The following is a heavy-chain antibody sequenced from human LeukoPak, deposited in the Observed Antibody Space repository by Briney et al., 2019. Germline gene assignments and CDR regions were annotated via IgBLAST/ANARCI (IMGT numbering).Heavy chain of an antibody. CDR3: ARGVRQDTAMVMVQFDY. J-gene: IGHJ4*02. Sequence: SGGSLRLSCAASGFTFSSYGMNWVRQTPGKGLEWVSYISSSGSTIYYADSVKGRFTISRDNAKNSLYLQMNSLRAEDTAVYYCARGVRQDTAMVMVQFDYWGQGTLVTVSS. CDR1: GFTFSSYG. V-gene: IGHV3-48*04. D-gene: IGHD5-18*01. CDR2: ISSSGSTI.